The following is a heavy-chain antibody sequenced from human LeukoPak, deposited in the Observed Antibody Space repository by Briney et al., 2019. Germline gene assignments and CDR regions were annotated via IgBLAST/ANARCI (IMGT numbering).Heavy chain of an antibody. Sequence: GGSLRLSCAASGFTFSSSWMSWVRQAPGKGLEWVANIKLDGSEKYYVDSVKGRFTISRDNAKNSLYLQMSSLRAEDTAVYYCARDEVGGSYAYWGQGTLVTVSS. CDR3: ARDEVGGSYAY. V-gene: IGHV3-7*01. D-gene: IGHD1-26*01. CDR2: IKLDGSEK. CDR1: GFTFSSSW. J-gene: IGHJ4*02.